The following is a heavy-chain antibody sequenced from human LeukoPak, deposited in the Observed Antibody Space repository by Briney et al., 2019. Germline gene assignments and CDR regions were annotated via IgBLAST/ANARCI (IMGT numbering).Heavy chain of an antibody. CDR3: ASAYYELDAFDI. J-gene: IGHJ3*02. V-gene: IGHV4-59*08. CDR2: IYYSGTT. Sequence: SETLSLTCTVSGGSISSYYWSWIRQPPGKGLEWIGYIYYSGTTHYNPSLKSRVTISVDTSKNQFSLKLSSVTAADTAVYYCASAYYELDAFDIWGQGIMVTVSS. CDR1: GGSISSYY. D-gene: IGHD3-16*01.